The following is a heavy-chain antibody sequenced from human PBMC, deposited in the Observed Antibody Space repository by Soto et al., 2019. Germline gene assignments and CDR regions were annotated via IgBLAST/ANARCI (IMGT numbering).Heavy chain of an antibody. D-gene: IGHD3-3*01. CDR1: GGTFSSYA. Sequence: GASVKVSCKASGGTFSSYAISWVRQAPGQGLEWMGGIIPIFGTANYAQKFQGRVTITADKSTSTAYMELSSLRSEDTAVYYCASLITYYDFWSGYPPNIDVWGQGTTVTVSS. V-gene: IGHV1-69*06. CDR2: IIPIFGTA. J-gene: IGHJ6*02. CDR3: ASLITYYDFWSGYPPNIDV.